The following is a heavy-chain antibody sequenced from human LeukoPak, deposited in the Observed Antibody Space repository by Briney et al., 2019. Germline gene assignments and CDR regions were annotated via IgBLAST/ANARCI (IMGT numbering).Heavy chain of an antibody. V-gene: IGHV1-8*01. Sequence: ASVKVSCKASGYTFTSYDINWVRQATGQGLEWMGWMNPNSGNTGYTQKFQGRVTMTRNTSISTAYMELSSLRSEDTAVYYCARGKKQWLVLTYFDYWGQGTLVTVSS. CDR3: ARGKKQWLVLTYFDY. J-gene: IGHJ4*02. CDR2: MNPNSGNT. CDR1: GYTFTSYD. D-gene: IGHD6-19*01.